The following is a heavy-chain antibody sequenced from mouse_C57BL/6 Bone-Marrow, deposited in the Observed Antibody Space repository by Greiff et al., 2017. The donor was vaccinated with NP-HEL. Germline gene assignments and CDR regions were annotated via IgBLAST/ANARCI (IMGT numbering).Heavy chain of an antibody. V-gene: IGHV10-1*01. Sequence: EVNVVESGGGLVQPKGSLKLSCAASGFSFNTYAMNWVRQAPGKGLEWVARIRSKSNNYATYYADSVKDRFTISRDDSESMLYLQMNNLKTEDTAMYYCVRVTGFAYWGQGTLVTVSA. CDR1: GFSFNTYA. CDR2: IRSKSNNYAT. J-gene: IGHJ3*01. CDR3: VRVTGFAY. D-gene: IGHD2-1*01.